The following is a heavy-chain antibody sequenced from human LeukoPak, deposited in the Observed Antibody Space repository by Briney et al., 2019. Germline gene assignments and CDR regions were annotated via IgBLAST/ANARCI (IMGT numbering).Heavy chain of an antibody. CDR2: INWSSDNI. D-gene: IGHD3-22*01. CDR3: ARASYYYDTTGLGAVDI. J-gene: IGHJ3*02. V-gene: IGHV3-9*01. Sequence: PGGSLRLSCAASGFTFSDHAMYWVRQAPGKGLEWVSGINWSSDNICYADSVKGRFTISRDDAKNSLFLQMKSLRTEDTALYYCARASYYYDTTGLGAVDIWGQGTMVTVSS. CDR1: GFTFSDHA.